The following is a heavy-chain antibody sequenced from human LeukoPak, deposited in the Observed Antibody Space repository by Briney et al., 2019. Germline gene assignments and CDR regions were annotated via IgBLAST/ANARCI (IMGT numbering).Heavy chain of an antibody. CDR3: ATDGETYYYDSSGYLPLY. CDR1: GFTFSSYA. D-gene: IGHD3-22*01. CDR2: ISGSGGST. V-gene: IGHV3-23*01. Sequence: HPGGSLRFSCAASGFTFSSYAMSWVRQAPGKGLEWVSAISGSGGSTYYADSVRGRFTISRDNSKNSLYLQMNSLRAEDTAVYYCATDGETYYYDSSGYLPLYWGQGTLVTVSS. J-gene: IGHJ4*02.